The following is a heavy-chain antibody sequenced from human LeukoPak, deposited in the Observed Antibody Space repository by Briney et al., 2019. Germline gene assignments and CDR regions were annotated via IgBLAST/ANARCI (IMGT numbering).Heavy chain of an antibody. CDR1: GYSFTSYW. V-gene: IGHV5-51*01. Sequence: GESLKISCKGSGYSFTSYWIGWVRQMPGKGLEWMGIIHPDDSDTRFSPSFQGQVTISADKSVSTAYLQWSSLKASDTAMFYCARLQSDSHSTFDSWGQGTLVTASS. CDR2: IHPDDSDT. CDR3: ARLQSDSHSTFDS. J-gene: IGHJ4*02. D-gene: IGHD5-18*01.